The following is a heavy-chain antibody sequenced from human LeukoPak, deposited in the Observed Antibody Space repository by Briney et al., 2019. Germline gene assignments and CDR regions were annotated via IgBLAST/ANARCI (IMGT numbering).Heavy chain of an antibody. CDR2: IYYSGST. D-gene: IGHD6-19*01. CDR3: AGRPVSSGWYHYYGMDV. Sequence: SETLSLTCTVSGGSISSYYWSWIRQPPGKGLEWIGYIYYSGSTNYNPSLKSRVTISVDTSKNQFSLKLSSVTAADTAVYYCAGRPVSSGWYHYYGMDVWGQGTTVTVSS. J-gene: IGHJ6*02. V-gene: IGHV4-59*08. CDR1: GGSISSYY.